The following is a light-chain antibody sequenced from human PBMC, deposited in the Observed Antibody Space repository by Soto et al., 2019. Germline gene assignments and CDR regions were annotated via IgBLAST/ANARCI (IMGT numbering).Light chain of an antibody. V-gene: IGKV3-20*01. CDR2: GAS. CDR3: QQYGSSPST. CDR1: QSVSSNY. Sequence: EIVLTQSPGTLSLSPGERATLSCRASQSVSSNYITWYQQKPGQAPRRLIFGASSRATGIPDRFSGSGSGTDFTLTISRLVPEDFAVYYCQQYGSSPSTFGQGTKVDIK. J-gene: IGKJ1*01.